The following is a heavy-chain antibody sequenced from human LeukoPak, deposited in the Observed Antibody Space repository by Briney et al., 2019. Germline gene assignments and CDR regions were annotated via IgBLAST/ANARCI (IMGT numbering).Heavy chain of an antibody. V-gene: IGHV3-9*01. Sequence: PGRSLRLSCAASGFTFDDYAMHWVRQAPGKGLEWVSGISWNSGSIGYADSVKGRFTISRDNAKNSLYLQMNSLRAEDTALYYCAKDCRRFYSSGLFDYWGQGTLVTVSS. CDR3: AKDCRRFYSSGLFDY. CDR2: ISWNSGSI. J-gene: IGHJ4*02. D-gene: IGHD6-19*01. CDR1: GFTFDDYA.